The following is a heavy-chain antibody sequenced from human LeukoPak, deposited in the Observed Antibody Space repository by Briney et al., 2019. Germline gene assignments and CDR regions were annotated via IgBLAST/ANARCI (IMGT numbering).Heavy chain of an antibody. J-gene: IGHJ4*02. Sequence: GGSLRLSCATSGFTFSSYGMDWVRQAPGTGLEWVAVIWYGGSDTNYADSVKDRFTISRDNSNNTLYLQLNSLRAEDTAVYYCARVSFCPRCHFDYWGQGTLVTVSS. CDR2: IWYGGSDT. CDR1: GFTFSSYG. D-gene: IGHD2/OR15-2a*01. V-gene: IGHV3-33*01. CDR3: ARVSFCPRCHFDY.